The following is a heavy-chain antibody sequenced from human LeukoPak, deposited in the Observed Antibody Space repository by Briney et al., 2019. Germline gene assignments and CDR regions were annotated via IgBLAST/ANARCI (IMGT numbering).Heavy chain of an antibody. V-gene: IGHV1-2*06. Sequence: ASVKVSCKASGYTFTVYYMHWVGEAHGQGLEWMGRINPNSGGTNYAQKFQGRVTMTRDTSISTAYMELSRLSSDDTAVYYCARDDELDFRFDYWGQGTLVTVSS. CDR3: ARDDELDFRFDY. CDR1: GYTFTVYY. D-gene: IGHD6-13*01. CDR2: INPNSGGT. J-gene: IGHJ4*02.